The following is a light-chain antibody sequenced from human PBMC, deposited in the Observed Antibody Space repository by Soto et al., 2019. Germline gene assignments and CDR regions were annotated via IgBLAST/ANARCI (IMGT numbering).Light chain of an antibody. CDR3: QQRSNWPIT. V-gene: IGKV3-11*01. Sequence: EIVMTQSPAALSVSPGERATLSCRASQSVSSNLAWYQQKPGQAPRLLIYGASSGATGIPDRFSGSGSGTDFTLTISSLEPEDFALYYCQQRSNWPITFGQGTRLENK. CDR1: QSVSSN. CDR2: GAS. J-gene: IGKJ5*01.